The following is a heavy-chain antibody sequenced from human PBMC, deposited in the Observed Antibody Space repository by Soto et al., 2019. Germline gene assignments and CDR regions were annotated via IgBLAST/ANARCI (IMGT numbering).Heavy chain of an antibody. Sequence: PGGSLRLSCAASGFTFSSYSMNWVRQAPGKGLEWVSSISSSSSYIYYADSVKGRFTISRDNAKNSLYLQMNSLRAEDTAVYYCARDESITIFGVVIMDYWGQGTLVTVSS. D-gene: IGHD3-3*01. CDR2: ISSSSSYI. J-gene: IGHJ4*02. CDR3: ARDESITIFGVVIMDY. CDR1: GFTFSSYS. V-gene: IGHV3-21*01.